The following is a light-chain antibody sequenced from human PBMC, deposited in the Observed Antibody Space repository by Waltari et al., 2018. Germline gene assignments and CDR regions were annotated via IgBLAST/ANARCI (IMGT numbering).Light chain of an antibody. J-gene: IGKJ5*01. Sequence: DIVITQSPLTLPVTPGEPASLSCRSSHSLLENNGYNYLDWYVQKPGQSPQILIYLGSNRASGVPDRLSGSGSGTDCTLKISRVEAEDAGVYYVMEGLQSVTFGQGTRVEIK. CDR3: MEGLQSVT. V-gene: IGKV2-28*01. CDR1: HSLLENNGYNY. CDR2: LGS.